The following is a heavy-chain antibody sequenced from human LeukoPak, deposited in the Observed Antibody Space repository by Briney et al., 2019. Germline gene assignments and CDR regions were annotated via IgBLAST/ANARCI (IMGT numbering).Heavy chain of an antibody. D-gene: IGHD2-15*01. CDR1: GYTFIDYY. V-gene: IGHV1-2*02. Sequence: ASVKVSCKASGYTFIDYYIHWVRQAPGQGLEWMGWINPNGGGTNYAQKFQGRVTMTRDTSISTAYMELSRLRSDDTAVYYCARACSGGSCYEGPPQPDYWGQGTLVTVSS. CDR2: INPNGGGT. J-gene: IGHJ4*02. CDR3: ARACSGGSCYEGPPQPDY.